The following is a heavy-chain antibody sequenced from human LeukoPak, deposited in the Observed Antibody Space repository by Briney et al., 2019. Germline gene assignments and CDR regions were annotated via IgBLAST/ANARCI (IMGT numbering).Heavy chain of an antibody. CDR1: GFTFSNYA. CDR2: IRFDGSNE. J-gene: IGHJ4*02. Sequence: GGSLRLSCAASGFTFSNYAMHWVRQAPGKGLEWVAFIRFDGSNEYYADSVKGRFTISRDNSKNTLSLQMNSLRAEDTAVYYCAKGANLRYFDWLHFDYWGQGTLVTVSS. V-gene: IGHV3-30*02. CDR3: AKGANLRYFDWLHFDY. D-gene: IGHD3-9*01.